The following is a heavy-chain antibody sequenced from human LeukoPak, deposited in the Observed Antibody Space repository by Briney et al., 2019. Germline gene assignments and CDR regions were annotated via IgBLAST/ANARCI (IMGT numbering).Heavy chain of an antibody. Sequence: PGRSLRLSCAASGFIFDDYAMHWVRQAPGKGLEWVSGISWNSGRLGYADSVKGRFTISRDNAKNSLYLQMNSLRAEDTALYYCAKDIGYCGSGAYYNDPSYYYGMDVWGQGTTVTVSS. CDR1: GFIFDDYA. J-gene: IGHJ6*02. D-gene: IGHD3-10*01. CDR2: ISWNSGRL. CDR3: AKDIGYCGSGAYYNDPSYYYGMDV. V-gene: IGHV3-9*01.